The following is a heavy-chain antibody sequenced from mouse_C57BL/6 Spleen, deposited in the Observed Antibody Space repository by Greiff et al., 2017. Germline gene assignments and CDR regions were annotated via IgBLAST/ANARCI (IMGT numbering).Heavy chain of an antibody. CDR1: GFTFTDYY. V-gene: IGHV1-36*01. CDR2: VYPYNGGT. D-gene: IGHD1-1*01. J-gene: IGHJ1*03. CDR3: ARPYYYGSSTGYFDV. Sequence: EVKLQESGPVLVKPGPSVKISCKASGFTFTDYYMHWVKQSHGKSLEWIGLVYPYNGGTSYNQKFKGKATLTVDTSSSTAYMELNSLTSEDSAVYYCARPYYYGSSTGYFDVWGTGTTVTVSS.